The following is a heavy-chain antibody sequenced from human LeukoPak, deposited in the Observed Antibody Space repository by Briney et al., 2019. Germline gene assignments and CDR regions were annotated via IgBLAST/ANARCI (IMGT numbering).Heavy chain of an antibody. V-gene: IGHV4-61*02. CDR2: IYSSGVT. Sequence: SQTLSLSCTVSGDSISRGSYYWSWIRQPAGKGLEWIGRIYSSGVTNYNPSVQSRVTISVDTPKNEFSLKLKSVTAADTAVYYCARSDYYDSSGQENVLDYWGQGTLVTVPS. CDR1: GDSISRGSYY. D-gene: IGHD3-22*01. J-gene: IGHJ4*02. CDR3: ARSDYYDSSGQENVLDY.